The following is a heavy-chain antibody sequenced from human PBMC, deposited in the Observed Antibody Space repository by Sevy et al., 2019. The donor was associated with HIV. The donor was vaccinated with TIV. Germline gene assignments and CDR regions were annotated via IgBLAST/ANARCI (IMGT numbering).Heavy chain of an antibody. CDR1: GDSVSSNSAA. D-gene: IGHD3-3*01. V-gene: IGHV6-1*01. J-gene: IGHJ6*02. CDR3: ARATLRFFRNSFYYYYGMDV. CDR2: TYYRSKWYN. Sequence: QSQTLSLTCAISGDSVSSNSAAWNWIRQSPSRGLEWLGRTYYRSKWYNDYAVSVKSRITINPDTSKNQFSLQLNSVTPEDTAVYYCARATLRFFRNSFYYYYGMDVWGQGTLVTVSS.